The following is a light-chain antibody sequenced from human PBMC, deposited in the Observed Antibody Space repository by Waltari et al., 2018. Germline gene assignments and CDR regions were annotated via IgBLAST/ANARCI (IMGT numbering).Light chain of an antibody. CDR3: QARDSDTVV. V-gene: IGLV3-1*01. CDR2: EDN. Sequence: SFDLTQPPSVSVSPGQTATITCSGDTLGDKFVSWYRQKSGQGPGLIMFEDNKRPSGVPERISGSRSGSTATLTVSETQAIDEADFYCQARDSDTVVFGGGTKLTVL. J-gene: IGLJ3*02. CDR1: TLGDKF.